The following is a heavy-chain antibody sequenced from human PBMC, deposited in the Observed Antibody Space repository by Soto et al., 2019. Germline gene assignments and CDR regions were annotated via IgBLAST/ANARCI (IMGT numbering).Heavy chain of an antibody. CDR3: ARVGLWFGDLSPSPLDY. D-gene: IGHD3-10*01. CDR1: GYTFTNYD. CDR2: ISTYTGNT. V-gene: IGHV1-18*01. J-gene: IGHJ4*02. Sequence: AASVKVSCKASGYTFTNYDINWVRQAPGQGLEWMGWISTYTGNTNYAQKFQGRVTITADKSTSTAYMELSSLRSEDTAVYYCARVGLWFGDLSPSPLDYWGQGTLVTVSS.